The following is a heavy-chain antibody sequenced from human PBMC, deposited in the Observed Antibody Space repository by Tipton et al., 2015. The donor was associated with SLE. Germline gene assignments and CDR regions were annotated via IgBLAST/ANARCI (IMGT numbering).Heavy chain of an antibody. CDR1: GGSFSGYH. J-gene: IGHJ4*02. CDR3: ARDSHTDYGDFYVDS. Sequence: TLSLTCAVYGGSFSGYHWTWIRQPPGQGLEWIGEIADTGSPNYNPSLKSRVTISLDTSKTQFSLNLRSVTAADTAVYYCARDSHTDYGDFYVDSWGQGTLVTVSS. D-gene: IGHD4-17*01. CDR2: IADTGSP. V-gene: IGHV4-34*01.